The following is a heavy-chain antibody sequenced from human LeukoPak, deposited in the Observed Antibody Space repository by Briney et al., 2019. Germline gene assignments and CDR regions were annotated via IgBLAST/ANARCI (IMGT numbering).Heavy chain of an antibody. CDR1: GWFFSGYY. J-gene: IGHJ4*02. CDR2: INHSGST. Sequence: SETLSLTCAVYGWFFSGYYWSWIRQPPGKGLDGIGEINHSGSTNYNPSLKSRVTISVDTSKNQFSLKLSSVTAADTAVYYCASPNTAMVPYSFDYWGEGALVTVSS. V-gene: IGHV4-34*01. D-gene: IGHD5-18*01. CDR3: ASPNTAMVPYSFDY.